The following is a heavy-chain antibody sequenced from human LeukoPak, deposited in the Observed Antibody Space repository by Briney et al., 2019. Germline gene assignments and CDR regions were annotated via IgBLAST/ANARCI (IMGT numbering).Heavy chain of an antibody. CDR2: MNPNSGNT. CDR1: GYTFTSYD. CDR3: ARGSPVENPLDY. J-gene: IGHJ4*02. V-gene: IGHV1-8*01. Sequence: GASVKVSCKASGYTFTSYDINWVRQATGQGLEWMGWMNPNSGNTGYAQKFQGRVTMTRNTSISTAYMELSSLRSEDTAVYYCARGSPVENPLDYWGQGTLVTVSS. D-gene: IGHD1-14*01.